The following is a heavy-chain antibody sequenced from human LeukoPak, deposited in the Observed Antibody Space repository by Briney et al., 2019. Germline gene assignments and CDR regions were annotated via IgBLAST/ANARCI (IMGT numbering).Heavy chain of an antibody. CDR1: VGSISSGSYY. CDR2: IYTSGST. J-gene: IGHJ3*02. D-gene: IGHD6-19*01. CDR3: ARDGLSSSGWSDAFDI. V-gene: IGHV4-61*02. Sequence: SETLSLTCTVSVGSISSGSYYWSWIRQPAGKGLEWIGRIYTSGSTNYNPSLKSRVTISVDTSKNLFPLKLSSVTAADTAVYYCARDGLSSSGWSDAFDIWGQGTMVTVTS.